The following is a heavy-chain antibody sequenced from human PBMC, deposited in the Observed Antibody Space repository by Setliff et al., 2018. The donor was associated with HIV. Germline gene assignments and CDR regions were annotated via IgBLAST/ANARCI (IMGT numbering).Heavy chain of an antibody. CDR3: ARDYVLRGTSLGY. J-gene: IGHJ4*02. CDR1: GGTFSSFA. V-gene: IGHV1-69*13. CDR2: IIPTFGPV. D-gene: IGHD3-16*01. Sequence: GASVKVSCKVSGGTFSSFAFNWVRQAPGQGLEWMGDIIPTFGPVHYAQKFQGRVTITADDSTRTVYMDLSSLRSEDTALYYCARDYVLRGTSLGYWGQGTLVTVSS.